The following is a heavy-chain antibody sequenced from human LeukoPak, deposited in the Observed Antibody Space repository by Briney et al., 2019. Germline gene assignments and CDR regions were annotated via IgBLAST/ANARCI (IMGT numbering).Heavy chain of an antibody. CDR1: GFTFSSYG. D-gene: IGHD3-9*01. Sequence: GGSLRLSCAASGFTFSSYGMHWVRQAPGKGLEWVAVISYDGSNKYYADSVKGRFTISRDNSKNTLYLQMNSLRAEDTAVYYCAKDYRYYDILTGYPFYYYYSGMDVWGQGTTVTVSS. CDR2: ISYDGSNK. J-gene: IGHJ6*02. V-gene: IGHV3-30*18. CDR3: AKDYRYYDILTGYPFYYYYSGMDV.